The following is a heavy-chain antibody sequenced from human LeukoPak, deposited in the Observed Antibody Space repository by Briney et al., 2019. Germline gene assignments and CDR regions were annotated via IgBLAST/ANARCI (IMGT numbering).Heavy chain of an antibody. V-gene: IGHV4-59*01. D-gene: IGHD4-17*01. Sequence: PSEALSLTCTVSGGSLSGSYWSWIRPPPAKGLEWIAYMYNSGSTNYNPYLQSRVTISIDTSKNQFSLKLSSLTAADTAIYYCARGIESYGDYGYWGQGILVTVSS. CDR2: MYNSGST. CDR3: ARGIESYGDYGY. CDR1: GGSLSGSY. J-gene: IGHJ4*02.